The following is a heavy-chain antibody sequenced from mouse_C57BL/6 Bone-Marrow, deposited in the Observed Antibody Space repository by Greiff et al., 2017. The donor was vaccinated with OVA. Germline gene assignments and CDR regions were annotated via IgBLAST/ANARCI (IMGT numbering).Heavy chain of an antibody. CDR3: ARHTDITTDAMDY. Sequence: EVQRVESGGDLVKPGGSLKLSCAASGFTFSSYGMSWVRQTPDKRLEWVATISSGGSYTYYPDSVKGRFTISRDNAKNTLYLQMSSLKSEDTAMYYCARHTDITTDAMDYWGQGTSVTVSS. D-gene: IGHD1-1*01. CDR2: ISSGGSYT. CDR1: GFTFSSYG. V-gene: IGHV5-6*01. J-gene: IGHJ4*01.